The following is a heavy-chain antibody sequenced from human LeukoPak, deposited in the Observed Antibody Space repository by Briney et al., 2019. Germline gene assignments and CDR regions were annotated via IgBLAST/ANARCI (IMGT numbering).Heavy chain of an antibody. D-gene: IGHD3-9*01. CDR2: TSSTGTYI. J-gene: IGHJ3*02. CDR1: GFTFRSYS. Sequence: GGSLRLSCVASGFTFRSYSMNWVRQAPAKGLEWVSSTSSTGTYIYYADSVKGRFTISRDNAKNSLYLQMTSLRAEDTAVYYCAREGEYYDILTGHYTAFDIWGQGTMVTVSS. V-gene: IGHV3-21*01. CDR3: AREGEYYDILTGHYTAFDI.